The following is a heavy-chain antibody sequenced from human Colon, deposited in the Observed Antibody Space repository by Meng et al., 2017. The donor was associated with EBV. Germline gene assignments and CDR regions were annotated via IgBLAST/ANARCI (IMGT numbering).Heavy chain of an antibody. CDR2: INHSGTI. CDR3: ARGGGVIKGLVTWFDP. J-gene: IGHJ5*02. Sequence: QGQLQQWGAGLVKPSGTLSLTCGVYGGSLSGYYWSWIRQTPGKGLEWIGEINHSGTINYNPSLRSRVTISVDRSNNQFSLRLSSVTAADTAVYYCARGGGVIKGLVTWFDPWGQGTLVTVSS. CDR1: GGSLSGYY. D-gene: IGHD2-8*01. V-gene: IGHV4-34*01.